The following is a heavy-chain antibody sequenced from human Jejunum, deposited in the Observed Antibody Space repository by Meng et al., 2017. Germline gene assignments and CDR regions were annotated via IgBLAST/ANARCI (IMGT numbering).Heavy chain of an antibody. CDR2: IFRTGTS. CDR3: ARKGGTYSTGHFPHFDY. D-gene: IGHD6-19*01. J-gene: IGHJ4*02. CDR1: CDSISSVNW. Sequence: SVPGLVQLSGTLFSPCAVSCDSISSVNWGMWVRQHPGKGPEWIGSIFRTGTSNYSPSLRSRVAIYMDKSKYQFSLSLNSVTAADTAVYYCARKGGTYSTGHFPHFDYWGQGTLVTVSS. V-gene: IGHV4-4*02.